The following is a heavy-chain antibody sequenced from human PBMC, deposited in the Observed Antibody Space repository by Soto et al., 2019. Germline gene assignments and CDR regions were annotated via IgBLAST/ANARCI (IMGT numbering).Heavy chain of an antibody. CDR1: GYTFTSYA. Sequence: QVQLVQSGAEEKKPGASVKVSCKASGYTFTSYAMHWVRQAPGQRLEWMGWINAGNGNTKYSQKFQGRVTITRDTSVSTAYMELSSPRSEDTAVYSCARSSVVVTALDYWGQGTLVTFSS. CDR2: INAGNGNT. J-gene: IGHJ4*02. V-gene: IGHV1-3*05. CDR3: ARSSVVVTALDY. D-gene: IGHD2-21*02.